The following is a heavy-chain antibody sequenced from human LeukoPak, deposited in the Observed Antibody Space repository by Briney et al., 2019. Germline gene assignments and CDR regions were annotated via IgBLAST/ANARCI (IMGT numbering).Heavy chain of an antibody. J-gene: IGHJ3*02. CDR3: ARAQWELPGGAFDI. V-gene: IGHV1-3*01. CDR1: GYTFTSYA. Sequence: ASVKVSCKASGYTFTSYAMHWVRQAPGQRLEWMGWINAGNGNTKYSQKFQGRVTMTTDTSTSTAYMELSSLRSEDTAVYYCARAQWELPGGAFDIWGQGTMVTVSS. CDR2: INAGNGNT. D-gene: IGHD1-26*01.